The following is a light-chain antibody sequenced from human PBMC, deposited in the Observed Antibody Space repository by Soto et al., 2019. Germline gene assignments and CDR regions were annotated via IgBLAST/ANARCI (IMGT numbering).Light chain of an antibody. Sequence: DIQMTQSPSSLSASVGDRVTITCRASQSIANFLNWYQQKPGKAPQLLVYTAISLKSGVPSRFSGSGCFTDFTLTISSLQPEDFAHYYCQQSYNVPRSFGQGTNVEIK. V-gene: IGKV1-39*01. J-gene: IGKJ2*01. CDR3: QQSYNVPRS. CDR1: QSIANF. CDR2: TAI.